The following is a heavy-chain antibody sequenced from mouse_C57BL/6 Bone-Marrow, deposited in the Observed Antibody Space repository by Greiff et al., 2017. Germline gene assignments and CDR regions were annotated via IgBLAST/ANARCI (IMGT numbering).Heavy chain of an antibody. CDR1: GFTFSSYG. D-gene: IGHD5-5*01. CDR2: ISSGGSYT. Sequence: DVKLVESGGDLVKPGGSLKLSCAASGFTFSSYGMSWVRQTPDKRLAWVATISSGGSYTYYPDSVKGRFTISRDNAKNTLYLQMSSLKSEDTAMYYCARTAYRAMDYWGQGTSVTVSS. J-gene: IGHJ4*01. V-gene: IGHV5-6*02. CDR3: ARTAYRAMDY.